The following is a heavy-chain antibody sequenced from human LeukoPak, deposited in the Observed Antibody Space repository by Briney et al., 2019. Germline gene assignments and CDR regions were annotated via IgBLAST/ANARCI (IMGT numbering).Heavy chain of an antibody. J-gene: IGHJ4*02. CDR2: IRYDGSNK. CDR3: TPDYYDSSSYYNFFSY. Sequence: GGSLRLSCAASGFTFSNYGMHWVRQAPGKGLEWVTFIRYDGSNKYYADSVKGRFTISRDNSKNTLYLQMHSLRPEDTAVYYCTPDYYDSSSYYNFFSYWGQGTLVTVSS. CDR1: GFTFSNYG. V-gene: IGHV3-30*02. D-gene: IGHD3-22*01.